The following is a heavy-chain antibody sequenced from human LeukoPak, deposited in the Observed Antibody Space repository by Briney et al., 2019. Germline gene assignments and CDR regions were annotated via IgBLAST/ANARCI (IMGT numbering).Heavy chain of an antibody. J-gene: IGHJ4*02. CDR2: IKQDGSEK. CDR1: GFTFSNYW. D-gene: IGHD6-19*01. CDR3: AQGSQQWLPEWHY. Sequence: GGSLRLSCAASGFTFSNYWMSWVRQAPGKGLEWVANIKQDGSEKYYVDSVKGRFTISRDNSKNTVYLQMKSLRAEDTALYYCAQGSQQWLPEWHYWGQGTPVTVSS. V-gene: IGHV3-7*03.